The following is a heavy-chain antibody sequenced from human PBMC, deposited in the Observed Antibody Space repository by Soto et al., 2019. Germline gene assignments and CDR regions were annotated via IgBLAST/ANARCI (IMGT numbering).Heavy chain of an antibody. D-gene: IGHD6-13*01. CDR2: IFASGST. V-gene: IGHV4-4*07. CDR1: GGSISDYY. J-gene: IGHJ4*02. CDR3: ARDYSSNWYSDY. Sequence: PSETLSLTCTVSGGSISDYYWSWIRQPAGKGLEWIGRIFASGSTNYNPSLKSRVTMSVDRSKNQFSLRLSSVTAADTAIYYCARDYSSNWYSDYWGQGTRVTVSS.